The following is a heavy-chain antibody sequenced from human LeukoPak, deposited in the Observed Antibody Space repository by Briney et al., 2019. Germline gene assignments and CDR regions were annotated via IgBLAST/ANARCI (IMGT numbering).Heavy chain of an antibody. J-gene: IGHJ4*02. CDR2: INTNTGNP. CDR3: ARVMGEYSSGWYDPPRFDY. CDR1: GYTFTSYA. D-gene: IGHD6-19*01. Sequence: ASVKVSCKASGYTFTSYAMNWVRQAPGQGLEWMGWINTNTGNPTYAQGFTGRFVFSLDTSVSTAYLQISSLKAEDTAVYYCARVMGEYSSGWYDPPRFDYWGQGTLVTVSS. V-gene: IGHV7-4-1*02.